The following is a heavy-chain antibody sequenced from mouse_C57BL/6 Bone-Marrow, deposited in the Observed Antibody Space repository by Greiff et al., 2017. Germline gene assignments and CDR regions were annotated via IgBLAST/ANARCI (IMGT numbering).Heavy chain of an antibody. Sequence: VNLVESGPELVKPGASVKISCKASGYTFTDYYINWVKQRPGQGLEWIGWIFPGGGSTYYNEKFKGKATLTVDKSSSTAYMLLSSLTSEDSAVYFCARGGYGSYYIDYWGQGTTLTVSS. V-gene: IGHV1-75*01. CDR3: ARGGYGSYYIDY. CDR2: IFPGGGST. J-gene: IGHJ2*01. D-gene: IGHD1-1*01. CDR1: GYTFTDYY.